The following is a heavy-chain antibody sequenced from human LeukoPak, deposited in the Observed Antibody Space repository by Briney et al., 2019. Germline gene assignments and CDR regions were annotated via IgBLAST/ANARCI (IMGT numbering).Heavy chain of an antibody. J-gene: IGHJ4*02. CDR3: ARDNGFYDILTGYSFRKFDF. D-gene: IGHD3-9*01. V-gene: IGHV1-2*02. CDR1: GYTFTGYY. Sequence: ASVKVSCKASGYTFTGYYIHWVRQAPGRGLEWMGWINPNSGGTKYAQKFQGRVTMTRDTSFSTAYMELSRLRSDDTAVYYCARDNGFYDILTGYSFRKFDFWGQGTLVTVSS. CDR2: INPNSGGT.